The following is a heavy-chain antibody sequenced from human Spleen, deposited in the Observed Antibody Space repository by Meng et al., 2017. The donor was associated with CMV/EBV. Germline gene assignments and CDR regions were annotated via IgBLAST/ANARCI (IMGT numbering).Heavy chain of an antibody. D-gene: IGHD6-25*01. Sequence: GESLKISCTTSGFNFGEFAITWVRQAPGKGLEWIGFVRTKPYNETTRYAASVNGRFFISRDDSKSVAYLQMNSLKIENTAVYYCASGGAPAPALWGQGTLVTVSS. V-gene: IGHV3-49*04. CDR1: GFNFGEFA. CDR3: ASGGAPAPAL. CDR2: VRTKPYNETT. J-gene: IGHJ1*01.